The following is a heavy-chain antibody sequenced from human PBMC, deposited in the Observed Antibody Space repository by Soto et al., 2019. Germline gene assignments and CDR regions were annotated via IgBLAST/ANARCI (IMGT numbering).Heavy chain of an antibody. V-gene: IGHV1-69*06. J-gene: IGHJ6*02. CDR3: ARDPGVSLCCNYGMDV. D-gene: IGHD7-27*01. CDR2: IIPIFGTA. Sequence: SVKVSCQASGGTFSSYAISWVRQAPGQGLEWMGGIIPIFGTANYAQKFQGRVTITADKSTSTAYMELSSLRSEDTAVYYCARDPGVSLCCNYGMDVWGQGTRVTLSS. CDR1: GGTFSSYA.